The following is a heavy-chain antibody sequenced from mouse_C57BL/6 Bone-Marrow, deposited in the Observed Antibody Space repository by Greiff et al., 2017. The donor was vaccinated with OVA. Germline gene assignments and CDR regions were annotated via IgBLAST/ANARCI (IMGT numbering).Heavy chain of an antibody. CDR3: ARLDAMDY. Sequence: EVQRVESGGGLVQPGGSLKLSCAASGFTFSDFYMYWIRQTPEKRLEWVAYISNGGGSTYYPDTVKGRFTISRDKAKNTLYLQMSRLKSEDTAMYYCARLDAMDYWGQGTAVTVSS. CDR1: GFTFSDFY. CDR2: ISNGGGST. J-gene: IGHJ4*01. V-gene: IGHV5-12*01.